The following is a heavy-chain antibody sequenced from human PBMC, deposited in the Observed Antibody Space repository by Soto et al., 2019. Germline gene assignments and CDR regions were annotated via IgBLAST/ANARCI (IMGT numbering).Heavy chain of an antibody. Sequence: EVHLVESGGGLVKAGGSLRLSCAAPGFTFSNAWMSLVHQSPGKGLEWIGRIKTNSDGGTVDYASPVKGRFTISRDDSKSMLYLDLNSLKPEDTGVYFCATVYCATTSCYAPFDYWGKGTLVTVSS. D-gene: IGHD2-2*01. J-gene: IGHJ4*02. CDR3: ATVYCATTSCYAPFDY. V-gene: IGHV3-15*01. CDR2: IKTNSDGGTV. CDR1: GFTFSNAW.